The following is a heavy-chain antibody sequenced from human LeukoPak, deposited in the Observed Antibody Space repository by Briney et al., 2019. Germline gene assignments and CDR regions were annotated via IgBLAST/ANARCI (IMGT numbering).Heavy chain of an antibody. CDR2: IIPIFGTA. Sequence: SVKVSCKASGGTFSSYAISWVRQAPGQGLEWMGGIIPIFGTANYAQKFQGRVTITTDESTSTAYMELSSLRSEDTAVYYCAREARALAVAHFDYWGQGTLVTVSS. CDR1: GGTFSSYA. CDR3: AREARALAVAHFDY. J-gene: IGHJ4*02. V-gene: IGHV1-69*05. D-gene: IGHD6-19*01.